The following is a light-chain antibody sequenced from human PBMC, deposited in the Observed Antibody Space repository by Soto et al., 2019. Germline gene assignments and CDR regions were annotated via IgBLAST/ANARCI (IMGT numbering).Light chain of an antibody. V-gene: IGLV4-69*01. CDR1: SGHSSYA. CDR3: QTWVTGTRV. CDR2: LNSDGSH. Sequence: QLVLTQSPSASASLGASVKLTCTLSSGHSSYAIAWHQQQPEKGPRYLMKLNSDGSHSKGDGIPDRFSGSSSGAERYLTISSLQSEDEADYYCQTWVTGTRVFGGGTKVTVL. J-gene: IGLJ2*01.